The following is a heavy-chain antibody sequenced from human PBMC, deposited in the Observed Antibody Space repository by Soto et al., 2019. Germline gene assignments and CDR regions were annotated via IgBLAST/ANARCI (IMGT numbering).Heavy chain of an antibody. CDR3: ARDLYDILTGYYKVAAFDI. V-gene: IGHV1-18*01. Sequence: GASVKVSCKASGYTFTSYGISWVRQAPGQGLEWMGWISAYNGNTNYAQKHQGRVTMTTDTSTSTAYMELRSLRSDDTAVYYCARDLYDILTGYYKVAAFDIWGQGTMVTVSS. CDR2: ISAYNGNT. CDR1: GYTFTSYG. D-gene: IGHD3-9*01. J-gene: IGHJ3*02.